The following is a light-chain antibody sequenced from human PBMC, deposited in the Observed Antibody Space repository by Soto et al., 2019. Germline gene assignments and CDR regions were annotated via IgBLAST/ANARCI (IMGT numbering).Light chain of an antibody. CDR1: QSVSSY. Sequence: EIVLSQSPATLSLSPGQRSTLSCRASQSVSSYLEWYQQKPVKAPRLLIYDASNRATGIPARFSGSGSGTDFTLTISSLEPEDFELYYCQQRSNWPRTFGQGTKVDIK. CDR3: QQRSNWPRT. J-gene: IGKJ1*01. V-gene: IGKV3-11*01. CDR2: DAS.